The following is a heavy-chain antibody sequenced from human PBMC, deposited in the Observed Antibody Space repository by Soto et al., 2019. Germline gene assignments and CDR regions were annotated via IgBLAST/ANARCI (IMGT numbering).Heavy chain of an antibody. CDR1: GYTFTSYG. CDR2: ISAYNGNT. D-gene: IGHD3-10*01. J-gene: IGHJ5*02. Sequence: QVQLVQSGAEVKKPGASVKVSCKASGYTFTSYGISWVRQAPGQGLEWMGWISAYNGNTNYAQKLQGRVTMTTDTATSTAYMELRSLRSDDTAVYYCARDGYYDGSGSLNWFDPWGQGTLVTVSS. V-gene: IGHV1-18*01. CDR3: ARDGYYDGSGSLNWFDP.